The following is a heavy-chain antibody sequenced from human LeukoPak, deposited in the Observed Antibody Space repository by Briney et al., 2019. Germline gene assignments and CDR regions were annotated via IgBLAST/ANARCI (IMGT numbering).Heavy chain of an antibody. D-gene: IGHD6-19*01. Sequence: ASVKVSCKVSGYTFTDYYMHWVQQAPGKGLEWMGLVDPEDGETIYAEKFQGRVTITADTSTDTAYMELSSLRSEDTAVYYCARGSSGWPLDYWGQGTLVTVSS. J-gene: IGHJ4*02. V-gene: IGHV1-69-2*01. CDR3: ARGSSGWPLDY. CDR1: GYTFTDYY. CDR2: VDPEDGET.